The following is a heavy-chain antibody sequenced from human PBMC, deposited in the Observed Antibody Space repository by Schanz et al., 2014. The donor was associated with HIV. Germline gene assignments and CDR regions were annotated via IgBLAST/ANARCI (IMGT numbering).Heavy chain of an antibody. CDR1: GFTFSTYA. D-gene: IGHD3-22*01. CDR3: AKGRGTYSSGYYDPPDY. J-gene: IGHJ4*02. CDR2: VIGSGGIT. V-gene: IGHV3-23*01. Sequence: EVQLLESGGGLVQPGGSLRLSCTAFGFTFSTYAMTWVRQAPGKGLEWVSTVIGSGGITSYADSVKGRFTISRDNSKNTLYLQMSSLRVEDTAVYYCAKGRGTYSSGYYDPPDYWGQGTLVTVSP.